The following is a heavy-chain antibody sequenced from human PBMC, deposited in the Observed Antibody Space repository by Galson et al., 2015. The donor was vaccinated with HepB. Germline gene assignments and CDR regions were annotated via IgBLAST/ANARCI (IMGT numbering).Heavy chain of an antibody. CDR3: AKDLHYGSGSYPNWFDP. D-gene: IGHD3-10*01. Sequence: SLRLSCAASGFTFSSYAMSWVRQAPGKGLEWVSAISGSGGSTYYADSVKGRFTISRDNSKNTLYLQMNSLRAEDTAVYYCAKDLHYGSGSYPNWFDPWGQGTLVTVSS. CDR2: ISGSGGST. V-gene: IGHV3-23*01. J-gene: IGHJ5*02. CDR1: GFTFSSYA.